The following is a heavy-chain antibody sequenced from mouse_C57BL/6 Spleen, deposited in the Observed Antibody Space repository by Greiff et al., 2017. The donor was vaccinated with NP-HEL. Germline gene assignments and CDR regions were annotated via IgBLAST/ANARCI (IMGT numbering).Heavy chain of an antibody. Sequence: QVQLQQPGAELVRPGSSVKLSCKASGYTFTSYWMHWVKQRPIQGLEWIGNLVPSGSGTYYNQKFKDKATLTVDKSSSTAYMQLSSLTSADSAVYYCARRDDLYAMDYWGQGTSVTVSS. D-gene: IGHD2-12*01. CDR3: ARRDDLYAMDY. CDR1: GYTFTSYW. V-gene: IGHV1-52*01. CDR2: LVPSGSGT. J-gene: IGHJ4*01.